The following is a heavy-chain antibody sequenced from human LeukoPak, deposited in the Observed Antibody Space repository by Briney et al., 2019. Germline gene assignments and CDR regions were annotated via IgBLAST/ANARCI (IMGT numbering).Heavy chain of an antibody. Sequence: ESLKISCKGSGYSFTSYWISWVRQMPGKGLEWMGRIDPSDSYTNYSPSFQGHVTISADKSISTAYLQWSSLKASDTAMYYCARSGDSYGAAYWFDPWGQGTLVTVSS. CDR1: GYSFTSYW. CDR2: IDPSDSYT. CDR3: ARSGDSYGAAYWFDP. D-gene: IGHD5-18*01. J-gene: IGHJ5*02. V-gene: IGHV5-10-1*01.